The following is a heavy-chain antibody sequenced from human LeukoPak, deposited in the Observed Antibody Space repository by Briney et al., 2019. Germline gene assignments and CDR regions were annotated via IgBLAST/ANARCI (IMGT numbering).Heavy chain of an antibody. V-gene: IGHV1-24*01. CDR1: GYTLTELS. Sequence: ASVKVSCKVSGYTLTELSMHWVRQAPGKGLEWMGGFDPEDGETIYAQKFQGRVTMTEDTSTDTAYMELSSLRSEDTAVYYCATAIPTGVYGDYAGYYYYYMDVRGKGTTVTVSS. J-gene: IGHJ6*03. D-gene: IGHD4-17*01. CDR2: FDPEDGET. CDR3: ATAIPTGVYGDYAGYYYYYMDV.